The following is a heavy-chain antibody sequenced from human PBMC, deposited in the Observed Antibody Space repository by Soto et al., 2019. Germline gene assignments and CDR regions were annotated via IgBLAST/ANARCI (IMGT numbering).Heavy chain of an antibody. Sequence: QLQLQETGPGLVKPSETLTPTCTVSGASIKSRNYFWGWTRKPPGKGLEFVGSIHSSGGTYYNPSLKSRVTVSVDLSNSHFSLSLKSLTATDTAVYYCGRLAEAATGHTDFDFWGQGTLVTVSS. CDR2: IHSSGGT. V-gene: IGHV4-39*02. CDR3: GRLAEAATGHTDFDF. J-gene: IGHJ4*02. D-gene: IGHD2-15*01. CDR1: GASIKSRNYF.